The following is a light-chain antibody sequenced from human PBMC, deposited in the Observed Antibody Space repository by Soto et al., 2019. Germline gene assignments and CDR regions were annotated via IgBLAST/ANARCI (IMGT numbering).Light chain of an antibody. CDR3: SSYTSSRYV. J-gene: IGLJ1*01. V-gene: IGLV2-14*01. CDR1: SSDVGGYDY. Sequence: QSVLTQPASVSGSPGQSIPISCPGTSSDVGGYDYVSWYQQHPDKAPELMIYDVNNRPSGVSNRFSGSKSGNTASLTISGLQAEDEADYYCSSYTSSRYVFGTGTKVTVL. CDR2: DVN.